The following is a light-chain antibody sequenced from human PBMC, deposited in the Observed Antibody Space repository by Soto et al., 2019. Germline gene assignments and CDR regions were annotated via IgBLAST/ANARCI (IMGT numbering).Light chain of an antibody. J-gene: IGLJ1*01. CDR3: SSYTSTNSPYV. V-gene: IGLV2-14*01. CDR2: EVT. CDR1: SSDVGGYNF. Sequence: QSALTQPASVSGSPGQSITISCTGSSSDVGGYNFVSWYQHHPDKAPRLILYEVTTRPSGVSSRFSGSKSGNTASLTISALQADDEANYYCSSYTSTNSPYVFGTGTKLTVL.